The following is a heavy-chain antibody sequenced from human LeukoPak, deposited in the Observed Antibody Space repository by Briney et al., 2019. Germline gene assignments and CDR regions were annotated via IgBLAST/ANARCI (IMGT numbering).Heavy chain of an antibody. V-gene: IGHV3-7*01. CDR3: ARGRYYDFWSGHDH. Sequence: GGSLRLSCAASGFTFSSYWMSWVRQAPGKGLEWVANIKQDGSEKYYVDSVKGRFTISRDNAKNSLYLQMNSLRAEDTAVYYCARGRYYDFWSGHDHWGQGTLVTVSS. D-gene: IGHD3-3*01. J-gene: IGHJ4*02. CDR1: GFTFSSYW. CDR2: IKQDGSEK.